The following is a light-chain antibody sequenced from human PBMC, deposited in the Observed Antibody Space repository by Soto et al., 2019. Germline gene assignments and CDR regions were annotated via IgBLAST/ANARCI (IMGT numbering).Light chain of an antibody. Sequence: VRTQHSKTLTASPGESTSISCRASEGVGTSLAWYQQKPGQAPGRLIYDASTRATGIPARFSGSGSGTEFTLTISSLQAEDFAVYHCQQYNNWPGTFGQGTKVDIK. V-gene: IGKV3D-15*01. CDR1: EGVGTS. CDR2: DAS. J-gene: IGKJ1*01. CDR3: QQYNNWPGT.